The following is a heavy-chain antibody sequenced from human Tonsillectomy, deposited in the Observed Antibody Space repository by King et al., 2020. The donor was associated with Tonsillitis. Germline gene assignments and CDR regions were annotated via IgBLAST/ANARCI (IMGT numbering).Heavy chain of an antibody. CDR3: ARGARYDILTGFDY. CDR2: IYYSGST. V-gene: IGHV4-30-4*07. Sequence: QLQESGPGLVKPSQTLSLTCAVSGGSISSGGYSWSWIRQPPGKGLEWIGYIYYSGSTYYNPSLKSRVTISVDTSKNQFSLKLSSVTAAVTAVYYCARGARYDILTGFDYWGQGTLVTVSS. CDR1: GGSISSGGYS. J-gene: IGHJ4*02. D-gene: IGHD3-9*01.